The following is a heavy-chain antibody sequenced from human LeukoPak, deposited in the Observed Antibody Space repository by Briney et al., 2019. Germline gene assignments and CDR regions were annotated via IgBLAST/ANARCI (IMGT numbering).Heavy chain of an antibody. CDR3: ARAVSSGWYDFDY. D-gene: IGHD6-19*01. CDR2: ISYDGSNK. V-gene: IGHV3-30*04. CDR1: GFTFSSYA. Sequence: GRSLRLSCAASGFTFSSYAMHWVRQAPGKGLEWVAVISYDGSNKYYADSVKGRLTISRDNSKNTLYLQMNSLRAEDTAVYYCARAVSSGWYDFDYWGQGTLVTVSS. J-gene: IGHJ4*02.